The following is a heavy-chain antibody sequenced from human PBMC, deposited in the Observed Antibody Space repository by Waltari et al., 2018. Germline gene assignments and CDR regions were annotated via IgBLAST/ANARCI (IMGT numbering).Heavy chain of an antibody. D-gene: IGHD2-21*01. CDR1: EYHFTSSY. Sequence: QVQLVQSGAEVKKPGASVKISCKTSEYHFTSSYLTWVRQAPGQGLEWMGIINPSGGSTIYAQKFQGRVTMTRDTSTSTVYMELSSLRSEDTAVYYCASDTGALWMDVWGQGTTVTVSS. V-gene: IGHV1-46*01. J-gene: IGHJ6*02. CDR3: ASDTGALWMDV. CDR2: INPSGGST.